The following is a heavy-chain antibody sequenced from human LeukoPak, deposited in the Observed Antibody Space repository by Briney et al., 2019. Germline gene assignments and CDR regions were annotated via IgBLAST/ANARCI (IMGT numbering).Heavy chain of an antibody. V-gene: IGHV3-30*02. CDR2: VRYDGGNE. CDR1: GCIFSIYG. Sequence: PGGSLRLSCAASGCIFSIYGMHWVRQAPGKGLEWVAFVRYDGGNEYYEASVKGRFTISRDNSKNTLYLQMNSLRAEDTAVYYWASRSDSSPYSLQKADYYFDYWGQGTLVTVSS. J-gene: IGHJ4*02. CDR3: ASRSDSSPYSLQKADYYFDY. D-gene: IGHD3-22*01.